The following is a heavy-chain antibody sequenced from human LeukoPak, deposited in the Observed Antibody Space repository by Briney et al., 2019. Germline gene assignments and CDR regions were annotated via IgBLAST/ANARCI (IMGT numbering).Heavy chain of an antibody. J-gene: IGHJ4*02. Sequence: QPGGSLKLSCAASGFTFSGSAMHWVRQASGKGLKWVGRIRSKANSYATAYAASVKGRFTISRDDSKNTAYLQMNSLKTEDTAVYYCTLGGDGYNNYWGQGTLVTVSS. V-gene: IGHV3-73*01. CDR3: TLGGDGYNNY. CDR1: GFTFSGSA. D-gene: IGHD5-24*01. CDR2: IRSKANSYAT.